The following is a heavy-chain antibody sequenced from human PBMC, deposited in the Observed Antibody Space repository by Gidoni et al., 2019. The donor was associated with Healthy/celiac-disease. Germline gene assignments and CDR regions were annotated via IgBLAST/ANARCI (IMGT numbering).Heavy chain of an antibody. V-gene: IGHV3-53*01. CDR1: GFTVSSNY. D-gene: IGHD1-26*01. Sequence: EVQLVESGGGLIQPGGSLRLSCAASGFTVSSNYMSWVRQAPGKGLEWVSVIYSGGSTYYADSGKGRFTISRDNSKNTLYLQMNSLRAEDTAVYYCARDSGVSLRVGATRAGMDVWGQGTTVTVSS. CDR2: IYSGGST. J-gene: IGHJ6*02. CDR3: ARDSGVSLRVGATRAGMDV.